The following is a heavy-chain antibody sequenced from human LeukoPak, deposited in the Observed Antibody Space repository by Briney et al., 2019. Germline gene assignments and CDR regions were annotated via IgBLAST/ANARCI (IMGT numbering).Heavy chain of an antibody. CDR2: IYYSGST. CDR3: ARGTSHSARDWFDP. D-gene: IGHD2-2*01. J-gene: IGHJ5*02. CDR1: DGSISSYY. Sequence: SETLSLTCTVSDGSISSYYWSWIRQPPGKGLEWIGYIYYSGSTNYNPSLKGRVTMSVDMSNHQFSLRLSSVTAADTAVYYCARGTSHSARDWFDPWGQGTLVTVSS. V-gene: IGHV4-59*01.